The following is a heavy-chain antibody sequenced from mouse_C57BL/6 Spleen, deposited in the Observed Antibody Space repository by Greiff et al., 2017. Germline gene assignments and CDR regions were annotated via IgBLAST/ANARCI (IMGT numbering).Heavy chain of an antibody. Sequence: EVQLVESEGGLVQPGSSMKLSCTASGFTFSDYYMAWVRQVPAKGLEWVSHINYDGSSTYYLDSLKSRFLTSRDNAKNILYLKMSSLKSEDTATDYSAGDDSNSFDYWGQGTTLTVSS. V-gene: IGHV5-16*01. D-gene: IGHD2-5*01. CDR1: GFTFSDYY. J-gene: IGHJ2*01. CDR2: INYDGSST. CDR3: AGDDSNSFDY.